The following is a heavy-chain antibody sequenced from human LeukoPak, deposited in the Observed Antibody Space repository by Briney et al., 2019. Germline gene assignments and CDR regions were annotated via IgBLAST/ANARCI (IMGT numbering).Heavy chain of an antibody. CDR3: ARSGSYYGSTSG. Sequence: SQTLSLTCTVSGGSISSGGYYWSWIRQHPGKGLEWIGYSYYSGSTNYNPSLKSRVTISLDTSKNQFSLKLSSVTAADTAVYYCARSGSYYGSTSGWGQGTLVTVSP. J-gene: IGHJ4*02. CDR2: SYYSGST. CDR1: GGSISSGGYY. D-gene: IGHD3-10*01. V-gene: IGHV4-31*02.